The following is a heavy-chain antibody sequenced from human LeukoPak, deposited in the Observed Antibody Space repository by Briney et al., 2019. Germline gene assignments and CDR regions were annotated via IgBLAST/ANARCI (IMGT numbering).Heavy chain of an antibody. CDR1: GFSLSTSGMC. CDR2: IDWDDDK. J-gene: IGHJ6*03. CDR3: ARIKTVTNYYYYYMDV. Sequence: SGPTLVNPTPPLTLACTFSGFSLSTSGMCVSWIRQPPGKALEWLALIDWDDDKYYSTSLKTRLTISKDTSKNQVVLTMTNMDPVDTATYYCARIKTVTNYYYYYMDVWGKGTTVTVSS. V-gene: IGHV2-70*01. D-gene: IGHD4-17*01.